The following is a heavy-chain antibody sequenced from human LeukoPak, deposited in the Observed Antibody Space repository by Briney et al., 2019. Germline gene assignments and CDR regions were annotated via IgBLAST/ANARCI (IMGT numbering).Heavy chain of an antibody. D-gene: IGHD3-10*01. J-gene: IGHJ4*02. V-gene: IGHV4-34*01. Sequence: KPSETLSLTCAVYGGSFSGYYWSWIRQPPGKGLEWIGEINHSGSTNYNPSLKSRVTISVDTSKNQFSLKLSSVTAADTAVYYCARGVGLLWFGELLRAGYFDYWGQGTLVTVSS. CDR2: INHSGST. CDR1: GGSFSGYY. CDR3: ARGVGLLWFGELLRAGYFDY.